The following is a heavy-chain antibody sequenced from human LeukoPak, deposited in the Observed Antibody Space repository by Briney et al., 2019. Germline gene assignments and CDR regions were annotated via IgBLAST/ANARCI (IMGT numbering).Heavy chain of an antibody. CDR3: ARSRLSHNWFDP. Sequence: GGSLRLSCAASGFTFSSYSMNWVRQAPGKGLDWVSSISSSSSYIYYADSVKGRFTISRDNAKNSLYLQMNSLRAEDTAVYYCARSRLSHNWFDPWGQGTLVTVSS. D-gene: IGHD3-16*02. V-gene: IGHV3-21*01. CDR1: GFTFSSYS. CDR2: ISSSSSYI. J-gene: IGHJ5*02.